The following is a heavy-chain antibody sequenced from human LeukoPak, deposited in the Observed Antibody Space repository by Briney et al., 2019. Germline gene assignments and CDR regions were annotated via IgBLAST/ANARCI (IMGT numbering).Heavy chain of an antibody. V-gene: IGHV4-59*08. J-gene: IGHJ3*02. CDR2: IYYSGST. CDR3: ARGPYSYDSSGAFDI. D-gene: IGHD3-22*01. Sequence: SETLSLTCTVSGGSISSSYWSWIRQPPGKGLEWIGYIYYSGSTYYNPSLKSRVTISVDTSKNQFSLKLSSVTAADTAVYFCARGPYSYDSSGAFDIWGQGTMVTVSS. CDR1: GGSISSSY.